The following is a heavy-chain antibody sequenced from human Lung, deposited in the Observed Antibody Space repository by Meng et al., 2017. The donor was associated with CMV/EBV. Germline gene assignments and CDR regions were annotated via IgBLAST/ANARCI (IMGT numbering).Heavy chain of an antibody. D-gene: IGHD1-7*01. Sequence: GEXXTISCVASGFTFSSYWMHWVRQAPGKGLVWVSRIKSDGSSSAYADSVRGRFTISRDNAKNTLYLQMNSLRADDTAVYYCARENYRQYYYYGMDVWDQGTXVTVSS. J-gene: IGHJ6*02. CDR3: ARENYRQYYYYGMDV. CDR1: GFTFSSYW. CDR2: IKSDGSSS. V-gene: IGHV3-74*01.